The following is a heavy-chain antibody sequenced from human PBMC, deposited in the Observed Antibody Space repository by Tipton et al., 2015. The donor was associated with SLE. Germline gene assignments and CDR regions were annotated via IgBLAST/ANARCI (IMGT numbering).Heavy chain of an antibody. CDR1: GFTVSSDY. CDR3: ASRLTILDAFDI. V-gene: IGHV3-30*03. J-gene: IGHJ3*02. CDR2: ISYDGSNK. D-gene: IGHD3-3*01. Sequence: SLRLSCAASGFTVSSDYMSWVRQAPGKGLEWVAVISYDGSNKYYADSVKGRFTISRDNSKNTLYLQMNSLRAEDTAVYYCASRLTILDAFDIWGQGTMVTVS.